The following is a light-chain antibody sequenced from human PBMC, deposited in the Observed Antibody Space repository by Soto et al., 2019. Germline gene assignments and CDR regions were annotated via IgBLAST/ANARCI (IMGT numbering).Light chain of an antibody. J-gene: IGLJ3*02. CDR1: SSDVGGYNY. CDR3: SSYAGTTNYLM. V-gene: IGLV2-8*01. Sequence: QSALTQPPSASGSPGQSITISCTGTSSDVGGYNYVSWYQQHPGKAPKLMIYEVSKRPSGVPDRFSGSKSGNTASLTVSGLQAEDEADYYCSSYAGTTNYLMFGGGTKLTVL. CDR2: EVS.